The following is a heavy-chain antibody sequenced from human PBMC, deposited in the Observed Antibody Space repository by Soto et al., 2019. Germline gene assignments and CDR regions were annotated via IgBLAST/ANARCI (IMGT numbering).Heavy chain of an antibody. V-gene: IGHV4-61*08. CDR3: ARIPVDTAMIYWLDP. CDR2: IYYLGNT. Sequence: SEPLSLTCTVSGGSVSSGDYYWSWIRQPPGKGLEWIGNIYYLGNTNYNPSLKSRVTVSLDTSKNLFSLRLTSVTAADTAVYYCARIPVDTAMIYWLDPWGQGTLVTVSS. J-gene: IGHJ5*02. D-gene: IGHD5-18*01. CDR1: GGSVSSGDYY.